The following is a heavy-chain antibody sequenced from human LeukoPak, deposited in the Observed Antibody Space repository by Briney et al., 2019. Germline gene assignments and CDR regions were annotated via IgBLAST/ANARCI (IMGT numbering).Heavy chain of an antibody. CDR2: IYYSGST. J-gene: IGHJ6*03. CDR1: GDSISSSSYY. V-gene: IGHV4-61*05. D-gene: IGHD2-15*01. Sequence: SETLSLTCTVSGDSISSSSYYWGWIRQPPGKGLEWIGYIYYSGSTNYNPSLKSRVTISVDTSKNQFSLKLSSVTAADTAVYYCARGGGRYYMDVWGKGTTVTISS. CDR3: ARGGGRYYMDV.